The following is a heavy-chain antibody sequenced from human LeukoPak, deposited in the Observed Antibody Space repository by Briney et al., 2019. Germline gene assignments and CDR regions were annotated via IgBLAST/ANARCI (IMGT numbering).Heavy chain of an antibody. J-gene: IGHJ5*02. D-gene: IGHD1-26*01. CDR1: GGSISSSNYY. Sequence: SETLSLTCTVSGGSISSSNYYWGWIRQPPGKGLEWIGSIYYSGITYYNPSFKSRVTISVDTSKNQFSLKLSSATAADTAVYYCARRVGSNNKVWFDPWGQGTLVTVSS. V-gene: IGHV4-39*01. CDR2: IYYSGIT. CDR3: ARRVGSNNKVWFDP.